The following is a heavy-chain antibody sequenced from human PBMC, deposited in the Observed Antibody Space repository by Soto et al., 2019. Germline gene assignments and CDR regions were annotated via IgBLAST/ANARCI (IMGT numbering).Heavy chain of an antibody. CDR1: GFTFSRYS. V-gene: IGHV3-48*02. Sequence: EVQLVESGGGLVQPGGSLRLSCAASGFTFSRYSMNWVRQAPGKGLEWVSYISSSSSTIYYADSVKGRFTISRDNAKNSLYLQMNSLRDEDTAVYYCARDGYRVTRNYYYYGMDVWGQGTTVTVSS. CDR3: ARDGYRVTRNYYYYGMDV. D-gene: IGHD2-21*02. CDR2: ISSSSSTI. J-gene: IGHJ6*02.